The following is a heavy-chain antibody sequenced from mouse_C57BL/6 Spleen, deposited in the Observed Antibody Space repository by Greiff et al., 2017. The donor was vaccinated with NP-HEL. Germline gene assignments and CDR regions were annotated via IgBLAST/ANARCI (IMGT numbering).Heavy chain of an antibody. CDR1: GFTFSSYA. J-gene: IGHJ1*03. CDR2: ISDGGSYT. D-gene: IGHD1-1*01. V-gene: IGHV5-4*01. Sequence: EVQRVESGGGLVKPGGSLKLSCAASGFTFSSYAMSWVRQTPEKRLEWVATISDGGSYTYYPDNVKGRFTISRDNAKNNLYLQMSHLKSEDTAMYYCAREARITTVVADYWYFDVWGTGTTVTVSS. CDR3: AREARITTVVADYWYFDV.